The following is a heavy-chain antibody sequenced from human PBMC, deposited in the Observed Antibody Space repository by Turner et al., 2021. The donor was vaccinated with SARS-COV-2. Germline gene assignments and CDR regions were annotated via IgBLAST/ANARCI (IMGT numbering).Heavy chain of an antibody. V-gene: IGHV3-53*01. CDR2: IYSGGST. CDR1: VFTVSSNY. Sequence: EVQLVESGGGLIQPGGSLRLSCAASVFTVSSNYMNWVRQAPGKGLEWVSVIYSGGSTYYADSVKGRFTISRDNSKNTLYLQMNSLRAEDTAVYYCARGHSSGWHQSGAFDIWGQGTMVTVSS. J-gene: IGHJ3*02. CDR3: ARGHSSGWHQSGAFDI. D-gene: IGHD6-19*01.